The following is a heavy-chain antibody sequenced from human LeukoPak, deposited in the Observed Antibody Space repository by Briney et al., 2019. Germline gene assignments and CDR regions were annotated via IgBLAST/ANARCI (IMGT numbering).Heavy chain of an antibody. J-gene: IGHJ4*02. CDR2: ISYDGSNK. Sequence: PGGSLRLSCAASGFTFSSYGMHWVRQAPGKGLEWVAVISYDGSNKYYADSVKGRFTISRGNSKNTLYLQMNSLRAEDTAVYYCAKDKGEYSSSSYADYWGQGTLVTVSS. CDR3: AKDKGEYSSSSYADY. D-gene: IGHD6-6*01. V-gene: IGHV3-30*18. CDR1: GFTFSSYG.